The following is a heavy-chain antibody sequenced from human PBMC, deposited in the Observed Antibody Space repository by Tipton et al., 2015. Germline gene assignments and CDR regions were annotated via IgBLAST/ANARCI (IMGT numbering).Heavy chain of an antibody. J-gene: IGHJ4*02. CDR3: AARPGSGTYYLGTFDY. Sequence: GSLRLSCTASGFNFNNFEMNWVRQAPGKGLEWVSAISGSGGSTYYVDSVKGRFTISRDNSKNTLSLQMNSLRADDTAVYYCAARPGSGTYYLGTFDYWGQGTLVTVSS. CDR1: GFNFNNFE. V-gene: IGHV3-23*01. CDR2: ISGSGGST. D-gene: IGHD3-10*01.